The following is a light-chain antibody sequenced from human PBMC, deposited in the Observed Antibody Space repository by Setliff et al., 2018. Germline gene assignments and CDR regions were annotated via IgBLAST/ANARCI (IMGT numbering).Light chain of an antibody. CDR1: QGIRSY. V-gene: IGKV1-9*01. CDR3: QQVNTYPIT. J-gene: IGKJ5*01. Sequence: DIQLTQSPSFLSASVGDRVTITCRASQGIRSYLAWYQQKPGKAPKVLIHDASTLQSGVPSRLSGSGSGTEFTLTISSLQPEDFATYYCQQVNTYPITFGQGTRLEIK. CDR2: DAS.